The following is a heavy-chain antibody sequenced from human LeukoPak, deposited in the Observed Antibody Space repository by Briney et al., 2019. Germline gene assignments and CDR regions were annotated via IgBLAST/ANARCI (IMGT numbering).Heavy chain of an antibody. CDR3: ARNGYSSGWYFDL. V-gene: IGHV4-59*12. D-gene: IGHD6-19*01. Sequence: SETLSLTCTVSGGSISSYYWSWIRQPPGKGLEWIGYIYYSGSTNYNPSLKSRVTMSVDTSKNQFSLKLSSVTAADTAVYYCARNGYSSGWYFDLWGRGTLVTVSS. J-gene: IGHJ2*01. CDR1: GGSISSYY. CDR2: IYYSGST.